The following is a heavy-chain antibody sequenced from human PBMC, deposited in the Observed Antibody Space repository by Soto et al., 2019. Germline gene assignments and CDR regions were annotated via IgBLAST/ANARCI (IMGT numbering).Heavy chain of an antibody. CDR3: TTDLFSATVVTRGY. CDR1: GFTFSNAW. CDR2: IKSKTDGGTT. J-gene: IGHJ4*02. Sequence: GGSLRLSCAASGFTFSNAWMSWVRQAPGKGLEWVGRIKSKTDGGTTDYAAPVKGRFTISRDDSKNTLYLQMNSLKTEDTAVYYCTTDLFSATVVTRGYWGQGTLVTVSS. V-gene: IGHV3-15*01. D-gene: IGHD4-17*01.